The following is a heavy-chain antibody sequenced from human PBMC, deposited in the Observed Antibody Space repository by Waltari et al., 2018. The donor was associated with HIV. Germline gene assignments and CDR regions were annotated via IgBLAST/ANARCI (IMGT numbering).Heavy chain of an antibody. CDR3: ARMKRSYGSGQARYFYFGMDV. D-gene: IGHD3-10*01. Sequence: VQLVESGAGLVQPGGSLRLSCAASGFSVSEHYLSLVRLSPGQGLQWVSVLYNEGRTQYIDSVKGRLTIFRDNSKNALYLQMNSLRVDDTAVYYCARMKRSYGSGQARYFYFGMDVWGQGTTVIVSS. J-gene: IGHJ6*02. V-gene: IGHV3-53*01. CDR2: LYNEGRT. CDR1: GFSVSEHY.